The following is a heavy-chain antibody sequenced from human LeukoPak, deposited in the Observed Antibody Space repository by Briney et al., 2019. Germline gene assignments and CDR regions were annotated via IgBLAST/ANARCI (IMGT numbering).Heavy chain of an antibody. Sequence: GGSLRLSCAASGFTFSSYAMHWVRQAPGKGLEYVSAISSNGGSTYYANSVKGRFTISRDNSKNTLYLQINSLRAEDTAVYYCAKGHSSGWYKPSNFFDYWGQGTQVTVSS. CDR3: AKGHSSGWYKPSNFFDY. J-gene: IGHJ4*02. CDR2: ISSNGGST. CDR1: GFTFSSYA. V-gene: IGHV3-64*01. D-gene: IGHD6-19*01.